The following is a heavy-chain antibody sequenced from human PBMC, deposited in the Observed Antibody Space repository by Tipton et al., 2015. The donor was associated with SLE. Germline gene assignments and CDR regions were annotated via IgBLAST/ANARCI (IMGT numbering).Heavy chain of an antibody. J-gene: IGHJ4*02. CDR2: IHQTGST. Sequence: TLSLTCAVYGGSFSGYYWAFIRQPPGKGLEWIGEIHQTGSTTYSPSLESRLTISVDTSKNQFSLKLTSVTAADTAVYYCARDRGRSGWYYFDYWGQGSLVTVSS. D-gene: IGHD6-19*01. V-gene: IGHV4-34*01. CDR1: GGSFSGYY. CDR3: ARDRGRSGWYYFDY.